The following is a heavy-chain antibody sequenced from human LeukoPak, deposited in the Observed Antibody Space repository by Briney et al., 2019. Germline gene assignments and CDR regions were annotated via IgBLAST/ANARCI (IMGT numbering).Heavy chain of an antibody. CDR1: GLTFTSFG. V-gene: IGHV3-23*01. J-gene: IGHJ4*02. CDR3: AKDIAQGYTFGSIEQDY. CDR2: ISESGSGT. Sequence: GTSLRLSCAASGLTFTSFGMHWVRQAPGKGLEWVSAISESGSGTYYADPVKGRFTTSRDNSKDTLSLQMNSLRAEDTAVYYCAKDIAQGYTFGSIEQDYWGQGTLVTVSS. D-gene: IGHD5-18*01.